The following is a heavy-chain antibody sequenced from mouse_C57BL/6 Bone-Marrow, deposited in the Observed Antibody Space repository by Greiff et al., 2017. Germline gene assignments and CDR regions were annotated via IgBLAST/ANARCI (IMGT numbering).Heavy chain of an antibody. Sequence: EVKLVESGGGLVKPGGSLKLSCAASGFTFSSYAMSWVRQTPEKRLEWVATISDGGSYTYYPDNVKGRITISRDNAKNNLYLQMSHLKSEDTAMYYCARAWRWLPWYFDVWGTGTTVTVSS. CDR1: GFTFSSYA. J-gene: IGHJ1*03. V-gene: IGHV5-4*03. CDR2: ISDGGSYT. CDR3: ARAWRWLPWYFDV. D-gene: IGHD2-3*01.